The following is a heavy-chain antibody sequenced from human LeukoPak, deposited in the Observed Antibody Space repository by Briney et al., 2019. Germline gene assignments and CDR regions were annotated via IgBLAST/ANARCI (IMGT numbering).Heavy chain of an antibody. CDR1: EGTFSSYA. V-gene: IGHV1-2*02. CDR3: ARDEGSGWSFDY. Sequence: ASVKVSCKAYEGTFSSYAISWVRQAPGQGLEWMGWINPNSGGTNYAQKLQGRVTMTRDTSISTAYMELSRLRSDDTAVYYCARDEGSGWSFDYWGQGTLVTVSS. D-gene: IGHD6-19*01. CDR2: INPNSGGT. J-gene: IGHJ4*02.